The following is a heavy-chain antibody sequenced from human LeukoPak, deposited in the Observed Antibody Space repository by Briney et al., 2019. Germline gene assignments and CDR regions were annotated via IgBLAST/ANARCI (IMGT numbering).Heavy chain of an antibody. J-gene: IGHJ6*04. D-gene: IGHD2-2*01. V-gene: IGHV3-7*01. Sequence: GGSLRLSCRASGFPFSSYWINWVRQAPGKGLEWAANINQDGSEKYYVDSVKGRFTMSRDNAKASLYLQLNSLKAEDTAVYYCATAATNTMPLDVWGKATKVTVSS. CDR1: GFPFSSYW. CDR2: INQDGSEK. CDR3: ATAATNTMPLDV.